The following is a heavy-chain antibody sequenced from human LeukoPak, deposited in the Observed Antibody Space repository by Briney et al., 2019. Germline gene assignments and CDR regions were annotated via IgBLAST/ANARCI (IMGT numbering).Heavy chain of an antibody. J-gene: IGHJ4*02. CDR2: INPNSGGT. CDR1: GYTFTGYY. Sequence: GASAKVSCKASGYTFTGYYMHCVRHAPGQGLEWMGRINPNSGGTNYAQKFQGRVTMTRETSISTAYMELSRLRSDATAVYSSVSIAARQPLDYWGQGTLVTVSS. D-gene: IGHD6-6*01. V-gene: IGHV1-2*06. CDR3: VSIAARQPLDY.